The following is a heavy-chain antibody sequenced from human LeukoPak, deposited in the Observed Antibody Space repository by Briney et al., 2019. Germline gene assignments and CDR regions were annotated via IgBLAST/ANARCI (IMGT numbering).Heavy chain of an antibody. CDR1: GGSISSSSYY. CDR3: ARHLSYYYDSSGYSLLYAFDI. D-gene: IGHD3-22*01. J-gene: IGHJ3*02. CDR2: IYYSGST. V-gene: IGHV4-39*01. Sequence: SETLSLTCTVSGGSISSSSYYWGWIRQPPGKGLECIGSIYYSGSTYYNPSLKSRVTISVDTSKNQFSLKLSSVTAADTAVYYCARHLSYYYDSSGYSLLYAFDIWGQGTMVTVSS.